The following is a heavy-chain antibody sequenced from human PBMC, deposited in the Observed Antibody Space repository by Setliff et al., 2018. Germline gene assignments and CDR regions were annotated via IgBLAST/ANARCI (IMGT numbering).Heavy chain of an antibody. J-gene: IGHJ4*02. Sequence: SETLSLTCTVSGGSINSSTYNSRSYYWGWIRQPPGKGLEWIGRIYYSGNHYYNASLKSRLTISVDTSKNQFSLKLRSVTAADTAVYYCARTGTYRYFDYWGQGILVTVSS. V-gene: IGHV4-39*01. D-gene: IGHD1-1*01. CDR1: GGSINSSTYNSRSYY. CDR2: IYYSGNH. CDR3: ARTGTYRYFDY.